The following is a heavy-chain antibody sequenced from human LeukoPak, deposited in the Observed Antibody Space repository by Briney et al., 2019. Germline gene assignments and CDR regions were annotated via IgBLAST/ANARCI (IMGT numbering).Heavy chain of an antibody. CDR1: GFTFSSYS. V-gene: IGHV3-21*01. CDR2: ISSSSSYI. J-gene: IGHJ3*02. CDR3: ARVRMSGWTLGYAFDI. D-gene: IGHD6-19*01. Sequence: PGGSLRLSCAASGFTFSSYSMNWVRQAPGKGLEWVSSISSSSSYIYYADSVKGRFTISRDNVKNSLSLQMNSLRAEDTAVYYCARVRMSGWTLGYAFDIWGQGTMVTVSS.